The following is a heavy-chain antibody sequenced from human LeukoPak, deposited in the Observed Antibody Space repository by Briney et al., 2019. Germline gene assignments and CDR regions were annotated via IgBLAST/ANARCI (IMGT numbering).Heavy chain of an antibody. CDR2: ISSSSSYT. Sequence: GGSLRLSCAASGFTFSDYYMSWIRQAPGKGLEWVSYISSSSSYTNYADSVKSRFTISRDNAKNSLYLQMNSLRAEDTAVYYCASYGYSGYDQVPGVVSYWGQGTLVTVSS. V-gene: IGHV3-11*03. D-gene: IGHD5-12*01. J-gene: IGHJ4*02. CDR3: ASYGYSGYDQVPGVVSY. CDR1: GFTFSDYY.